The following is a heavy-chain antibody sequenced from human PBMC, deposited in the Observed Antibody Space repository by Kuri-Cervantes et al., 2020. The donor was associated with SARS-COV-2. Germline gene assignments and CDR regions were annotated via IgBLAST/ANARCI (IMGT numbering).Heavy chain of an antibody. Sequence: GESLKISCAPSGCTFSRYAMIWVLQAPGKGLEWFSAIRGGGYTTYYADSVKGRFTISGDNFKNTLYLQMNNLRAEDTAVYYCAKDPSGYVFGAFDFWGQGTLVTVSS. D-gene: IGHD3-22*01. CDR1: GCTFSRYA. CDR3: AKDPSGYVFGAFDF. J-gene: IGHJ3*01. V-gene: IGHV3-23*01. CDR2: IRGGGYTT.